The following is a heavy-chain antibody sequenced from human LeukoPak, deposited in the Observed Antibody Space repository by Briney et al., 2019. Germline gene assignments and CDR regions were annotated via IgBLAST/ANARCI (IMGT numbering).Heavy chain of an antibody. V-gene: IGHV4-59*08. CDR1: GGSISSYY. CDR3: ARHSAPCFGAGYYYYGMDV. CDR2: IYYSGST. D-gene: IGHD3-10*01. J-gene: IGHJ6*02. Sequence: SETLSLTCTVSGGSISSYYWSWIRQPPGKGLEWIGYIYYSGSTNYNPSLKSRVTISVDTSKNQFSLKLSSVTAADTAVYCCARHSAPCFGAGYYYYGMDVWGQGTTVTVSS.